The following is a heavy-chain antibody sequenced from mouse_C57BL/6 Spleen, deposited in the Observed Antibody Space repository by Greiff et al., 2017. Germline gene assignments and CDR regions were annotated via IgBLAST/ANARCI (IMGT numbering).Heavy chain of an antibody. J-gene: IGHJ4*01. Sequence: QVQLQQPGAELVKPGASVKLSCKASGYTFTGYWMHWVKQRPGQGLEWIGMIHPNSGSTKYTAKFKSKATLTVDKSSSTAYMQLSSLTSEDPAADYCARWLRNNAMDYGGQGTSVTVSS. CDR3: ARWLRNNAMDY. CDR1: GYTFTGYW. CDR2: IHPNSGST. D-gene: IGHD2-2*01. V-gene: IGHV1-64*01.